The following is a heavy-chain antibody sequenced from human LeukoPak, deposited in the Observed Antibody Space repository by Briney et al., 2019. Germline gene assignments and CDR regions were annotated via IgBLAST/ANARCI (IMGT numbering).Heavy chain of an antibody. D-gene: IGHD1-26*01. CDR3: ARDSNISGSYLADAFDI. J-gene: IGHJ3*02. CDR2: INPSGGST. CDR1: GYTFTSYD. Sequence: ASVKVSCKASGYTFTSYDINWVRQAPGQGLEWMGIINPSGGSTSYAQKFQGRVTMTRDMSTSTVYMELSSLRSEDTAVYYCARDSNISGSYLADAFDIWGQGTMVTVSS. V-gene: IGHV1-46*01.